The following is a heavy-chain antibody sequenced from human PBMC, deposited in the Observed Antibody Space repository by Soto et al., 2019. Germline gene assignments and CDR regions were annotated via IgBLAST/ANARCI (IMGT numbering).Heavy chain of an antibody. CDR3: LSLTVITAGGRVYEGPHE. CDR1: GFTFSSYS. Sequence: GGSLRLSCAASGFTFSSYSMNWVRQAPGKGLEWVSYISSSSSIIYYADSVKGRFTISRDNAKNSLYLQMNSLRAEDTAVYYCLSLTVITAGGRVYEGPHEWGQGTLVTV. J-gene: IGHJ4*02. V-gene: IGHV3-48*01. CDR2: ISSSSSII. D-gene: IGHD6-13*01.